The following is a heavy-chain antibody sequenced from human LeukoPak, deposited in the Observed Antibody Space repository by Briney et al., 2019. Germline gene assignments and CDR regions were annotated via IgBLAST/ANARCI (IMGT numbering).Heavy chain of an antibody. V-gene: IGHV3-23*01. CDR3: ARSSRRVGASTPYYYYFYMDV. Sequence: GGSLRHSCVASGFTFSSYALSWVRQAPGKGLEWVSSVSTSGGTTYSADSVKGRFTISRDNSKNTLYLQMNSLRAEDTAVFYCARSSRRVGASTPYYYYFYMDVWGKGTTVTVSS. D-gene: IGHD1-26*01. CDR1: GFTFSSYA. CDR2: VSTSGGTT. J-gene: IGHJ6*03.